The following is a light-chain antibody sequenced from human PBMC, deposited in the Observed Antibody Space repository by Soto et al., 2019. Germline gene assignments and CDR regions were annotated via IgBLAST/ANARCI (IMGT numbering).Light chain of an antibody. CDR2: GAS. CDR1: QSVSSSN. V-gene: IGKV3-20*01. CDR3: QHYGSSPWM. J-gene: IGKJ1*01. Sequence: EIVLTQSPGTLSLSPGDRATLYCRASQSVSSSNLAWYQQKRGQSPRLLIYGASSRATGIPDRFSGSGSGPDFTLTTSRLEPEDFAVYFCQHYGSSPWMCGQGTKVDIK.